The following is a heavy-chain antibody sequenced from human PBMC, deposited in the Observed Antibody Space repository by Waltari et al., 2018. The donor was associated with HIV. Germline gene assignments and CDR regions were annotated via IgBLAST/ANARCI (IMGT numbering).Heavy chain of an antibody. D-gene: IGHD3-22*01. CDR3: ARGEYYYGSSGCRAYFDY. V-gene: IGHV4-4*07. CDR1: GGSTSSYY. Sequence: QVQLQESAPGMVKPSETLSLTYTVPGGSTSSYYWSWIRPPAGQGLAWLGRIYTGGGTKYNPSLQSRVTVSVDASKNQFPVKLGSVTGADTAVYYCARGEYYYGSSGCRAYFDYWGQGTLVTVSS. CDR2: IYTGGGT. J-gene: IGHJ4*02.